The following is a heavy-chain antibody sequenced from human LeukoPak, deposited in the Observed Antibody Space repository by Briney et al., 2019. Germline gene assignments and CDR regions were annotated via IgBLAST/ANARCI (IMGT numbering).Heavy chain of an antibody. J-gene: IGHJ4*02. V-gene: IGHV1-2*02. Sequence: GASVKVSCKASGYTFTGYYMHWVRQAPGQGLEWMGWINPNSCGTNYAQKFQGRVTMTRDTSISTAYVELSRLRSDDTAVYYCARSRIVGATDPFDYWGQGTLVTVSS. D-gene: IGHD1-26*01. CDR2: INPNSCGT. CDR3: ARSRIVGATDPFDY. CDR1: GYTFTGYY.